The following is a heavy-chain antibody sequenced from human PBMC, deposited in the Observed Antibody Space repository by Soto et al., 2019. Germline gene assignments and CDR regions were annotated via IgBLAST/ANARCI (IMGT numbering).Heavy chain of an antibody. D-gene: IGHD6-19*01. J-gene: IGHJ6*01. CDR2: IYPGDSDN. V-gene: IGHV5-51*01. Sequence: GESLKISCKGSGYSFTSYWICWVRQMPVKGLEWMGIIYPGDSDNRYSPSFQGQVTISADKSISTAYLQWSSLKASDTAMYYCARTALDGTYYYYGMDVWGQGTTVTVSS. CDR3: ARTALDGTYYYYGMDV. CDR1: GYSFTSYW.